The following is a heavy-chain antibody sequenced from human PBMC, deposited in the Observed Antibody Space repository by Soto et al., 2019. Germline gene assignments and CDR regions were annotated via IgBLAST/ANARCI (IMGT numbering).Heavy chain of an antibody. J-gene: IGHJ4*02. D-gene: IGHD3-22*01. CDR3: ARASLEYYDSSGYYPYYFDY. V-gene: IGHV4-31*03. Sequence: SETLSLTCTVSGGSISSGVYYWSWIRQHPGKGLEWIGYIYYSGSTYYNPSLKSRVTISVDTSKKQFSLKLSSVTAADTAVYYCARASLEYYDSSGYYPYYFDYWGQGTLVTVSS. CDR1: GGSISSGVYY. CDR2: IYYSGST.